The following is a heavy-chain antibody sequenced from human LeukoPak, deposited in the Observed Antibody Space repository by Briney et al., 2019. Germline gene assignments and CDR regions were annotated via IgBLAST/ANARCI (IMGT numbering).Heavy chain of an antibody. J-gene: IGHJ4*02. V-gene: IGHV1-2*02. D-gene: IGHD5-24*01. CDR1: GYSFTDYH. Sequence: ASLKLSCTASGYSFTDYHMHWVRQAPGQGLEWMGWININTGGTNYTQKFQGRVTLTRDTSIATAYMEMSSLRSDDTAVYYCARGDVYNDYWGQGTLVTVSS. CDR3: ARGDVYNDY. CDR2: ININTGGT.